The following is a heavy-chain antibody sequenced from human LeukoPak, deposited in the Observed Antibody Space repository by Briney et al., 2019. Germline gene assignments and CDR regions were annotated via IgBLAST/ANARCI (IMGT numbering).Heavy chain of an antibody. CDR3: ARPYYDFWSGYFLY. CDR1: GYSICSGYY. J-gene: IGHJ4*02. Sequence: SETLSLTCAVSGYSICSGYYWGWIRQPPGKGLEWIGSIYHSGSTYYNPSLKSRVTISVDTSKNQFSLKLSSVTAADTAVYYCARPYYDFWSGYFLYWGQGTLVTVSS. CDR2: IYHSGST. V-gene: IGHV4-38-2*01. D-gene: IGHD3-3*01.